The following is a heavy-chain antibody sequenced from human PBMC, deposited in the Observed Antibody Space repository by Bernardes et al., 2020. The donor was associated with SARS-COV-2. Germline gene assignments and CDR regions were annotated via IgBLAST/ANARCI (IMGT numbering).Heavy chain of an antibody. CDR1: GYSFTRYW. CDR2: IYPGDSDT. V-gene: IGHV5-51*01. J-gene: IGHJ2*01. Sequence: GASLKSSSKGSGYSFTRYWIGWVRPIPGKGLEWMGIIYPGDSDTRYSPSFQGQVTISADKSISTAYLQWSSLKASDTAMYYCARAPTYGDPYWYFDLWGRGTLVTVSS. CDR3: ARAPTYGDPYWYFDL. D-gene: IGHD4-17*01.